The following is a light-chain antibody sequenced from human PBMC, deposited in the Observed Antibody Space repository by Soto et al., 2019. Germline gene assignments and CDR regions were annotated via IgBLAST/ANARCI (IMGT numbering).Light chain of an antibody. Sequence: DIQVTQAPSSLSGSVGDRVTITCRASQSISRSLNSAQQTHGQAPNLPIYVASSLQSQAPSSFRGNGPGTDCTLTIPSLQPEDFATDYGQQRYGTPITSGQGTRLAI. J-gene: IGKJ5*01. CDR3: QQRYGTPIT. V-gene: IGKV1-39*01. CDR1: QSISRS. CDR2: VAS.